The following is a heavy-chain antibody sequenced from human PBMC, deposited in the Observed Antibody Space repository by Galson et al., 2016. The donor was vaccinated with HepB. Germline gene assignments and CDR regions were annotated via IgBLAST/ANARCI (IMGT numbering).Heavy chain of an antibody. CDR1: GGSISRSTFS. D-gene: IGHD5-24*01. CDR3: AREVAARDGYIF. CDR2: GYDGGTT. J-gene: IGHJ4*02. Sequence: LSLTCTVSGGSISRSTFSWGWIRQSPGKGLEWIGSGYDGGTTHYNPSLTSRLTISVGTSKNKFSLKLSSVTAADTAVYYFAREVAARDGYIFWGQGTLVTVSS. V-gene: IGHV4-39*02.